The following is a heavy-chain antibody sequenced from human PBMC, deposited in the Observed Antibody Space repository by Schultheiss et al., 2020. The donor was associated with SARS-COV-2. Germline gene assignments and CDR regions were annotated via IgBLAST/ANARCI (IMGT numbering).Heavy chain of an antibody. CDR3: AKDAVSAVVVVPAATKGGIYFDY. CDR1: GFTFSSYA. V-gene: IGHV3-23*01. CDR2: ISGSGGST. Sequence: GGSLRLSCAASGFTFSSYAMSWVRQAPGKGLEWVSAISGSGGSTYYADSVKGRFTISRDNSKNTLYLQMNSLRAEDTAVYYCAKDAVSAVVVVPAATKGGIYFDYWGQGTLVTVSS. D-gene: IGHD2-2*01. J-gene: IGHJ4*02.